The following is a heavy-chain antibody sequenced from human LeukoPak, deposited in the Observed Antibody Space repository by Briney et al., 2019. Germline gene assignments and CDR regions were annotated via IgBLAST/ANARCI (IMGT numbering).Heavy chain of an antibody. CDR3: ARRLTQYDCFDP. J-gene: IGHJ5*02. CDR2: TYYRSTWYN. V-gene: IGHV6-1*01. CDR1: GDSVSSNSVT. D-gene: IGHD2-2*01. Sequence: SQTLSLTCAISGDSVSSNSVTWNWIRQSPSRGLEWLGRTYYRSTWYNDYAVSVRGRITVNPDTSKNQFSLHLTSVTPEDTAVYYCARRLTQYDCFDPWGQGILVTVSS.